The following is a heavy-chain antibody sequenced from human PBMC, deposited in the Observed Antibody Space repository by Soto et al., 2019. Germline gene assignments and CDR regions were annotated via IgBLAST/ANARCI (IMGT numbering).Heavy chain of an antibody. D-gene: IGHD5-12*01. V-gene: IGHV1-2*04. CDR2: ITPNSGGT. J-gene: IGHJ4*02. CDR3: ARAGGYSGYDYGRTFDY. CDR1: GYTFTGYY. Sequence: QVQLVQSGAEVKKPGASVKVSCKASGYTFTGYYMHWVRQAPGQGLEWMGWITPNSGGTNYAQKLQGWVTMTRDTSISTAYMELSRLRSDDTAVYYCARAGGYSGYDYGRTFDYWGQGTLVTVSS.